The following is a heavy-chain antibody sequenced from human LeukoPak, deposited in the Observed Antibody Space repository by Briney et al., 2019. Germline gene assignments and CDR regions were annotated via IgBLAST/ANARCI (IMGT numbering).Heavy chain of an antibody. J-gene: IGHJ4*02. D-gene: IGHD2-15*01. V-gene: IGHV1-69*05. CDR1: GGTFSSYA. Sequence: SVKVSCKASGGTFSSYAISWVRQAPGQGLEWMGRIIPIFGTANYAQKFQGRVTIITDESTSTAYMELSSLRSEDTAMYYCARVLGYCSGGSCNYYFDYWGQGTLVTVSS. CDR3: ARVLGYCSGGSCNYYFDY. CDR2: IIPIFGTA.